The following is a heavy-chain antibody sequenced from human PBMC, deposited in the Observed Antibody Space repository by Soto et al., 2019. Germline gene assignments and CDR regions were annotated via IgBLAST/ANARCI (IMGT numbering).Heavy chain of an antibody. Sequence: LCGGSISSGGYYWSWIRQHPGKGLEWIGYIYYSGSTYYNPSLKSRVTISVDTSKNQFSLKLSSVTAADTAVYYCARERAAGWFDPWGQGTLVTVSS. J-gene: IGHJ5*02. CDR1: GGSISSGGYY. CDR3: ARERAAGWFDP. D-gene: IGHD6-13*01. CDR2: IYYSGST. V-gene: IGHV4-31*02.